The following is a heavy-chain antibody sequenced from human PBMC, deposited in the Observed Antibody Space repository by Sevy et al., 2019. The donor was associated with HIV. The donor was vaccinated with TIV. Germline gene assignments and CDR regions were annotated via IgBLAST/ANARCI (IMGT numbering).Heavy chain of an antibody. CDR3: VRDRIAAAGGYFDN. CDR1: GGSLSSGSYY. J-gene: IGHJ4*02. CDR2: ISYIGST. D-gene: IGHD6-13*01. V-gene: IGHV4-61*01. Sequence: SETLSLTCTVSGGSLSSGSYYWSWIRQPPGKGLEWIGYISYIGSTNYNPSLKSRVTISVDTSKNKLSLRRTSVTAADTAVYYCVRDRIAAAGGYFDNWGQGTLVTVSS.